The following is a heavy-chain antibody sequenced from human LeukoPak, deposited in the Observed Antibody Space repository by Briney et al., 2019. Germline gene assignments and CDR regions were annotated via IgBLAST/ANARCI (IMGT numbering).Heavy chain of an antibody. CDR1: GFTFSRYA. CDR2: VSSNGGST. Sequence: SGGSLRLSCSASGFTFSRYAMHWVRQAPGKGLEYVSAVSSNGGSTYYADSVKGRFTISRDNSKNTLYLQMSSLRTEDTAVYYCVKDGSGSYYTYYFDYWGQGTLVAVSS. V-gene: IGHV3-64D*06. D-gene: IGHD3-10*01. J-gene: IGHJ4*02. CDR3: VKDGSGSYYTYYFDY.